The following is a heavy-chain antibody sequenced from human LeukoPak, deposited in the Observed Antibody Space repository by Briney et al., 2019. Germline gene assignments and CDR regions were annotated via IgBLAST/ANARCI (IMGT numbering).Heavy chain of an antibody. V-gene: IGHV4-34*01. CDR1: GGSFSGYY. D-gene: IGHD3-22*01. J-gene: IGHJ4*02. CDR3: ARRRRITMIVVGHFDD. Sequence: SETLSLTCPVYGGSFSGYYWSSIRQPPGKGLEWIGEINHSGSTNYNPSLKSRVTISVDTSKNQFSLKLRPVTAADTAVYFCARRRRITMIVVGHFDDWGQGTLVTVSS. CDR2: INHSGST.